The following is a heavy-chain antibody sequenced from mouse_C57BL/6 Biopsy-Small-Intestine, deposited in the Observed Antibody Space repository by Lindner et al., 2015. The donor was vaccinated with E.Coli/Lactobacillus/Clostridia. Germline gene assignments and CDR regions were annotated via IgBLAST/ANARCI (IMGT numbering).Heavy chain of an antibody. V-gene: IGHV1S126*01. CDR2: ISGYNAKT. J-gene: IGHJ4*01. Sequence: SVKVSCKTSGYTFVMNGINWVRQAPGQGLEWMGWISGYNAKTIYAKKFQDRVTMTKDISTSTAYMELMSLTSDDTAVYYCARGLDSTSWDNWFDPWGQGTLVTVSS. CDR1: GYTFVMNG. CDR3: ARGLDSTSWDNWFDP. D-gene: IGHD3-3*01.